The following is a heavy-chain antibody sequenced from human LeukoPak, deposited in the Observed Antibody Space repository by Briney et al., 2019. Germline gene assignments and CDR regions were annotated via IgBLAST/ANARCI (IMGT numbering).Heavy chain of an antibody. CDR1: GFTFSSYA. Sequence: GGSLRLSCAASGFTFSSYAMSWVRQAPGKGQEWVSAISGSGGSTYYADSVKGRFTISRDNSKNTLYLQMNSLRAEDTAVYYCATAPYYDILTGSQTDYWGQGTLVTVSS. V-gene: IGHV3-23*01. J-gene: IGHJ4*02. CDR3: ATAPYYDILTGSQTDY. CDR2: ISGSGGST. D-gene: IGHD3-9*01.